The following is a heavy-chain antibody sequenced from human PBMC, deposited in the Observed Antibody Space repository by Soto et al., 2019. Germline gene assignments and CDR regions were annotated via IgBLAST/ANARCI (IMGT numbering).Heavy chain of an antibody. CDR3: AHSHRGYSSSPYYYGSGSYFDY. Sequence: SGPTLVNPTQTLTLTCTFSGFSLSTSGVGVGWIRQPPGKALEWLALIYWDDDKRYSPSLKSRLTITKDTSKNQVVLTMTNMDPVDTATYYCAHSHRGYSSSPYYYGSGSYFDYWGQGTLVTVSS. CDR2: IYWDDDK. CDR1: GFSLSTSGVG. V-gene: IGHV2-5*02. D-gene: IGHD3-10*01. J-gene: IGHJ4*02.